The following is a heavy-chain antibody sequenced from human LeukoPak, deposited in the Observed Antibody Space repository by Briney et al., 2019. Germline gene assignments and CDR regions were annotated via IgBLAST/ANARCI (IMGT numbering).Heavy chain of an antibody. CDR2: ISSSGSTI. J-gene: IGHJ4*02. CDR3: AKDLDTIFGVVTSFDY. CDR1: GFTFSDYY. Sequence: GGSLRLSCAASGFTFSDYYMSWIRQAPGKGLEWVSYISSSGSTIYYADSVKGRFTISRDNAKNSLYLQMNSLRAEDTAVYYCAKDLDTIFGVVTSFDYWGQGTLVTVSS. V-gene: IGHV3-11*01. D-gene: IGHD3-3*01.